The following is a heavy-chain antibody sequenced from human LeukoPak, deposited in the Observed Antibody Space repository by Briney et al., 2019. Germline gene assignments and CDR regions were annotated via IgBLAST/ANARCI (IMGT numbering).Heavy chain of an antibody. Sequence: GGSLRLSCAASGFTFSGYWMHWVRQVPGKGLVWVSHINSDGSSTSYADSVKGRSTISRDNAKNTLYLQMNSLRAEDTAVYYCTRGTPGSSGHGYWGQGTLVTVSS. V-gene: IGHV3-74*01. D-gene: IGHD3-22*01. CDR3: TRGTPGSSGHGY. CDR2: INSDGSST. J-gene: IGHJ4*02. CDR1: GFTFSGYW.